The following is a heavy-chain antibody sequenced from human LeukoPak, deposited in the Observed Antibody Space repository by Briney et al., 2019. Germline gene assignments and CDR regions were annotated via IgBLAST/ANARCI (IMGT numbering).Heavy chain of an antibody. Sequence: GTSLRLSCAASGFTFSSNGMHWVRQAPGKGLAWVAVIWPDGSKKYYADSVKGRFTIPRDNSKNTLYLQMNSLRAEDTAVYFCASWNDYVDYWGQGTLVTVSS. CDR2: IWPDGSKK. D-gene: IGHD1-1*01. CDR1: GFTFSSNG. V-gene: IGHV3-33*03. CDR3: ASWNDYVDY. J-gene: IGHJ4*02.